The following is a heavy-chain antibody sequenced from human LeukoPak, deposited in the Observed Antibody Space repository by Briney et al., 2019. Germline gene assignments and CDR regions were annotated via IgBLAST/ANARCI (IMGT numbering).Heavy chain of an antibody. CDR2: IYYSGST. Sequence: SEALSLTCTVSGGSISSSSYYWGWIRQPPGKGLEWIGSIYYSGSTYYNPSLKSRGTISVDTSKNQFSLKLSSVTAADTAVYYCARDYFGAYCSSTSCYPGTGNWFDPWGQGTLVTVSS. D-gene: IGHD2-2*01. J-gene: IGHJ5*02. CDR3: ARDYFGAYCSSTSCYPGTGNWFDP. CDR1: GGSISSSSYY. V-gene: IGHV4-39*07.